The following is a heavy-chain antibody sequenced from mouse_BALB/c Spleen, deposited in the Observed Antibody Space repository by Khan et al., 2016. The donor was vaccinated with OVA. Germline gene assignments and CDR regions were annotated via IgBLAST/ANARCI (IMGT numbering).Heavy chain of an antibody. D-gene: IGHD1-1*01. J-gene: IGHJ3*01. CDR2: ISTGGSYT. CDR1: GFTFSTYG. Sequence: EVELVESGGDLVKPGGSLKLSCAASGFTFSTYGMSWVRQIPDKRLEWVSAISTGGSYTYYPDSVKGRFTISRDNAKNTLYLQMSSLKSEDTAKYYCTRLAYYYNSEGFAYWGQGTLVTVSA. V-gene: IGHV5-6*01. CDR3: TRLAYYYNSEGFAY.